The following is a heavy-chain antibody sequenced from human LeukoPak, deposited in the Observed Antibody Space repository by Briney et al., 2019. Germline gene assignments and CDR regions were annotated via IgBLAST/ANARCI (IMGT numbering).Heavy chain of an antibody. Sequence: GGSLRLSCAASGFSFSSYGMNWVRQAPGKGLEWVSHISSSGSTIYYADSVKGRFTISRDNAKNSLYVQMNSLRAEDTAVDYCAKTYYYDSSGYFSAFDIWGQGTMVTVSS. V-gene: IGHV3-48*01. CDR2: ISSSGSTI. CDR3: AKTYYYDSSGYFSAFDI. CDR1: GFSFSSYG. J-gene: IGHJ3*02. D-gene: IGHD3-22*01.